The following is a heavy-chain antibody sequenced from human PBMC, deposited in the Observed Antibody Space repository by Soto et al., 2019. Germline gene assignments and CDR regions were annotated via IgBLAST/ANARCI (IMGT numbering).Heavy chain of an antibody. CDR1: GFNVSDNF. V-gene: IGHV3-53*01. CDR2: IYSGGSR. J-gene: IGHJ6*02. CDR3: AREKYGMDV. Sequence: EVQLVESGGGLIQPGGSLRLSCAASGFNVSDNFMNWVRQAPGKGLEWVSVIYSGGSRYYADSVRGRFTISRDKSKNTLYVQMNSLRAEDTAVYYCAREKYGMDVWGQGTTVTVSS.